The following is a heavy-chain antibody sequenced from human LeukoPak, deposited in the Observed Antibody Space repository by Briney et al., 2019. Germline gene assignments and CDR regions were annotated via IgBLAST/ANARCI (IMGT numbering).Heavy chain of an antibody. Sequence: SETLSLTCTVSGYSISSGYYWGWIRQPPVKGLEWIGSIYHSGSTYYNPSLKSRVTISVDTSKNQFSLKLSSVTAADTAVYYCARAGKGKALRFLEWLLRGAFDIWGQGTMVTVSS. CDR2: IYHSGST. CDR3: ARAGKGKALRFLEWLLRGAFDI. J-gene: IGHJ3*02. CDR1: GYSISSGYY. D-gene: IGHD3-3*01. V-gene: IGHV4-38-2*02.